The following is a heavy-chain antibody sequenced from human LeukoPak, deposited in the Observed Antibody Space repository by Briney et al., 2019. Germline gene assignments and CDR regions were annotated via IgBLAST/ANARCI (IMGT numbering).Heavy chain of an antibody. D-gene: IGHD3-10*01. J-gene: IGHJ4*02. CDR2: ISWNSGSI. Sequence: SLXLXCAASGFTFSSYAXSWVRQAPGKGLEGXSGISWNSGSIGYADSVKGRFTISRDNAKNSLYLQMNSLRAEDTALYYCAKDLTMVRGVLDYWGQGTLVTVSS. CDR1: GFTFSSYA. CDR3: AKDLTMVRGVLDY. V-gene: IGHV3-9*01.